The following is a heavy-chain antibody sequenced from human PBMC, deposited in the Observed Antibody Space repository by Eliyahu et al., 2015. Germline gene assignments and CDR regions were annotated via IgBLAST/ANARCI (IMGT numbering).Heavy chain of an antibody. CDR1: GGSISRXXXX. V-gene: IGHV4-39*07. D-gene: IGHD2-2*01. Sequence: XLQLQESGPGLVKPSETLSLTCTVXGGSISRXXXXRXXIRQPPGKGLEWIVNFYDSVNTYYNPSLKSRVTISVDTSKNQFSLKMNSVTAADTAVYFCARSLRLGKFVVGPEDMTLGMDVWGQGTTVTVSS. J-gene: IGHJ6*02. CDR2: FYDSVNT. CDR3: ARSLRLGKFVVGPEDMTLGMDV.